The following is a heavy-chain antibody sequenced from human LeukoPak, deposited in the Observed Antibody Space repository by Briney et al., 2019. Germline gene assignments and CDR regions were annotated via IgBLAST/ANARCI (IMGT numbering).Heavy chain of an antibody. CDR1: GFTFSSYS. CDR2: IRSSSSYI. CDR3: ARGRSSTSFFIDY. D-gene: IGHD2-2*01. V-gene: IGHV3-21*01. Sequence: GGSLRLSCAASGFTFSSYSMNWVRQAPGKGLEWVSSIRSSSSYIYYADSVKGRFTISRDNAKNSLYLQMNSLRAEDTAVYYCARGRSSTSFFIDYWGQGTLVTVSS. J-gene: IGHJ4*02.